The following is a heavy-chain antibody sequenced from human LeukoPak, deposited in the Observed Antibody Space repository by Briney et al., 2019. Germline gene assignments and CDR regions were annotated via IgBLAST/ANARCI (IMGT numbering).Heavy chain of an antibody. D-gene: IGHD1-26*01. CDR2: INSDGSWT. CDR1: GNYW. V-gene: IGHV3-74*01. Sequence: GGSLRLSCAASGNYWMHWVRQAPGKGLVWVSHINSDGSWTSYADSVKGRFTISRDNAKNTLYLQMNSLRAEDTAVYYCAKQRELLPDYWGQGTLVTVSS. CDR3: AKQRELLPDY. J-gene: IGHJ4*02.